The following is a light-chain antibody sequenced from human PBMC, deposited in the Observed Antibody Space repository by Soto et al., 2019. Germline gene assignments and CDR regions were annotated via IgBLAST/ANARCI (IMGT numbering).Light chain of an antibody. CDR1: QDISNY. CDR2: DAS. CDR3: QQYYNRPPFT. Sequence: DIQMTQSPSSLSASVGDRVTITCQASQDISNYLNWYQQKPGKAPKLLIYDASNLETGVPSRFSGSGSGTDFTFTISSLQPKDSATYYCQQYYNRPPFTFGPGTKVDIK. J-gene: IGKJ3*01. V-gene: IGKV1-33*01.